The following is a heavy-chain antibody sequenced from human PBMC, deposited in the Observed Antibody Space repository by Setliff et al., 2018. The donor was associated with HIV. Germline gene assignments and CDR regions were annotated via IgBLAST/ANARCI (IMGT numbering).Heavy chain of an antibody. CDR1: GGSISSGSYY. V-gene: IGHV4-61*09. Sequence: SETLSLTCTVSGGSISSGSYYWSWIRQPAGKGLEWIGHIYTSGSTNSNPSLTSRVTISVDTPKNQFSLKLSSVTAADTAVYYCARVDSSRGLHAFDIWGQGTVVTVS. D-gene: IGHD3-22*01. CDR2: IYTSGST. J-gene: IGHJ3*02. CDR3: ARVDSSRGLHAFDI.